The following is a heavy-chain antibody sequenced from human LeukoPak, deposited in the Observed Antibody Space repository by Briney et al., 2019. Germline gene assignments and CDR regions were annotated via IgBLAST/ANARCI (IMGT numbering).Heavy chain of an antibody. CDR1: GGSFSGYY. V-gene: IGHV4-34*01. D-gene: IGHD2-15*01. CDR3: ARAPIVVVVAATPASHWFDP. Sequence: SETLSLTCAVYGGSFSGYYWSWIRQPPGKGLEWIGEINHSGSTNYNPSLKSRVTISVDTSKNQFSLKLSSVTAADTAVYYCARAPIVVVVAATPASHWFDPWGQGTLATVAS. J-gene: IGHJ5*02. CDR2: INHSGST.